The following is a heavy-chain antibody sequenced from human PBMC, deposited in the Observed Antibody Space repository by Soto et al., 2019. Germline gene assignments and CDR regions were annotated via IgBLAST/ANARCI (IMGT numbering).Heavy chain of an antibody. Sequence: QVQLQESGPGLVKPSETLSLTCTVSGGSISSYYWSWIRQPPEKGLEWIGYIYYSGSTNYNPSLKSRVTISLDTSKNQFSLQLSSVTAADTAVYYCARISLGLASYFDYWGQGALVTVSS. CDR1: GGSISSYY. CDR3: ARISLGLASYFDY. J-gene: IGHJ4*02. D-gene: IGHD7-27*01. CDR2: IYYSGST. V-gene: IGHV4-59*01.